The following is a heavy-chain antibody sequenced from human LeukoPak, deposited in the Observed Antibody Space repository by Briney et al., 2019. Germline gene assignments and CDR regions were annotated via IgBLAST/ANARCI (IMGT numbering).Heavy chain of an antibody. Sequence: KGLEWIGEINHSGSTNYNPSLKSRVTISVDTSKNQFSLKLSSVTAADTAVYYCARGLFYWGQGTLVTVSS. V-gene: IGHV4-34*01. CDR3: ARGLFY. CDR2: INHSGST. J-gene: IGHJ4*02. D-gene: IGHD2-21*01.